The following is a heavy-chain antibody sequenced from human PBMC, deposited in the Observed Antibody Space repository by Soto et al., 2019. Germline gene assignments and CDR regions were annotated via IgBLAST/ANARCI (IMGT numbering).Heavy chain of an antibody. V-gene: IGHV3-11*01. D-gene: IGHD4-17*01. CDR2: SSSSGSTT. J-gene: IGHJ4*02. CDR1: GFTCSDYY. Sequence: QVQLVESGGALVKPGGSLRLSCEASGFTCSDYYMSWIRQATEKGLEWVSYSSSSGSTTYCADSGKGRFTISRDNAKNSLYLQMNSPRAADTAVYYCARRLSYGNYEGYWGQGTRVSGSS. CDR3: ARRLSYGNYEGY.